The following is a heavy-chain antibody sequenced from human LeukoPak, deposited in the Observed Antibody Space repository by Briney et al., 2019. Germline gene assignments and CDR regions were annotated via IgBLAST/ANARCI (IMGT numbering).Heavy chain of an antibody. CDR3: AREEYSSSTHNWFDP. CDR2: ISYDGSNK. V-gene: IGHV3-30-3*01. D-gene: IGHD6-6*01. J-gene: IGHJ5*02. Sequence: GGSLRLSCAASGFTFSSYAMHWVRQAPGKGLEWVAVISYDGSNKYYAGSVKGRFTISRDNSKNTLYLQMNSLRAEDTAVYHCAREEYSSSTHNWFDPWGQGTLVTVSS. CDR1: GFTFSSYA.